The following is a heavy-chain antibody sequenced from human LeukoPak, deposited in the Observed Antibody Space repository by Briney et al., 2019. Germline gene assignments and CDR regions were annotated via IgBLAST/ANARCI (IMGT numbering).Heavy chain of an antibody. Sequence: PGGSLRLSCAASGFTFSSYSMNWVRQAPGRGLEWVSSISSSSSYIYYADSVKGRFTISRDNAKNSLYLQMNSLRAEDTAVYYCARGLLWFGENWFDPWGQGTLVTVPS. J-gene: IGHJ5*02. D-gene: IGHD3-10*01. CDR2: ISSSSSYI. V-gene: IGHV3-21*01. CDR1: GFTFSSYS. CDR3: ARGLLWFGENWFDP.